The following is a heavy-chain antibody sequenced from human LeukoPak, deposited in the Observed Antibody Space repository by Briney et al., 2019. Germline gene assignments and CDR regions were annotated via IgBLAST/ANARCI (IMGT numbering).Heavy chain of an antibody. CDR2: MNPNSGNT. V-gene: IGHV1-8*01. Sequence: GASVKVSCKASGYTFTSYDINWVRQATGQGLEWMGWMNPNSGNTGYAQKFQGRVTMTRNTSISTAYMELSSLRSEDTAVYYCARFKSRGRRYSYGSPEQYFDYWGQGTLVTVSS. J-gene: IGHJ4*02. D-gene: IGHD5-18*01. CDR3: ARFKSRGRRYSYGSPEQYFDY. CDR1: GYTFTSYD.